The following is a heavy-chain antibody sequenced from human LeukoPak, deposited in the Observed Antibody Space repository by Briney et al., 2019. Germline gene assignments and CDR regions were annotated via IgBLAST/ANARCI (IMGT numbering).Heavy chain of an antibody. J-gene: IGHJ4*02. CDR1: GFTFSSYA. Sequence: GESLTLSCAASGFTFSSYAMSWVRQPPGEGLEWVSTISGSGDNTYYADSVKGRFTISRDNSKNTLYLQMNSLIAEDTAVYYCAKDRAVVPAAMNYWGQGTLVTVSS. V-gene: IGHV3-23*01. CDR3: AKDRAVVPAAMNY. D-gene: IGHD2-2*01. CDR2: ISGSGDNT.